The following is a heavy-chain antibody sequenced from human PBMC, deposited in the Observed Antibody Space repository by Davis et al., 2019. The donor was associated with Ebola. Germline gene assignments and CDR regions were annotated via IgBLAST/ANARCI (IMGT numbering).Heavy chain of an antibody. J-gene: IGHJ4*02. D-gene: IGHD1-26*01. CDR3: ARDGELQWLPFDY. CDR1: GYTFTSYA. Sequence: ASVKVSCKASGYTFTSYAMQWVRQAPGQRLEWMGWINAGNGNTKYSQKFQGRVTITRDTSASTAYMELSSLRSEDTAVYYCARDGELQWLPFDYWGQGTLVTVSS. V-gene: IGHV1-3*01. CDR2: INAGNGNT.